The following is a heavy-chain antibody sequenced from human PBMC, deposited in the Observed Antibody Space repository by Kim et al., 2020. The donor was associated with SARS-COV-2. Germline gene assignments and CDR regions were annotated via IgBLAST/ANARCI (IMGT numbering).Heavy chain of an antibody. D-gene: IGHD4-17*01. CDR3: ARDGWGRTVTTRRYGMDV. CDR2: IIPIFGTA. CDR1: GGTFSSYA. V-gene: IGHV1-69*13. Sequence: SVKVSCKASGGTFSSYAISWVRQAPGQGLEWMGGIIPIFGTANYAQKFQGRVTITADESTSTAYMELSSLRSEDTAVYYCARDGWGRTVTTRRYGMDVWGQGTTVTVSS. J-gene: IGHJ6*02.